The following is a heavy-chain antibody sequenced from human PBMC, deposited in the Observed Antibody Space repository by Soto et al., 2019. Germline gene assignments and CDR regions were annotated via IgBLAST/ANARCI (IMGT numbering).Heavy chain of an antibody. D-gene: IGHD6-19*01. CDR1: GGAITNYY. CDR3: ARDGGYSGGWPEAFDA. V-gene: IGHV4-59*01. J-gene: IGHJ3*01. Sequence: SETLSLTCTVSGGAITNYYWSWIRQPPGKGLEWIGYISSSGTTRYNSSLKSRVTISMDTSRNRISPQMNSVTTADTAVYYCARDGGYSGGWPEAFDAWGQGTMVTVSS. CDR2: ISSSGTT.